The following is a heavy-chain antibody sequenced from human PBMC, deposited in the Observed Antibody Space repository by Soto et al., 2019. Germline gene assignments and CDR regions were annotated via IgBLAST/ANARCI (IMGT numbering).Heavy chain of an antibody. Sequence: PGGSLRLSCAASGFTFSSYAMSWVRQAPGKGLEWVSAISGSGGSTYYADSVKGRFTISRDNSKNTLYLQMNSLRAEDTAVYYCAKDPLYYYDSSGYYGPFDYWGQGTLV. CDR3: AKDPLYYYDSSGYYGPFDY. J-gene: IGHJ4*02. CDR2: ISGSGGST. V-gene: IGHV3-23*01. CDR1: GFTFSSYA. D-gene: IGHD3-22*01.